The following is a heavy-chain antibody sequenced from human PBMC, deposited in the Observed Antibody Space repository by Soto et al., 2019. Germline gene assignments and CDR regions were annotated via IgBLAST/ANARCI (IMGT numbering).Heavy chain of an antibody. CDR3: ARVVPGAEAWFGP. Sequence: PGESLKISCQGSGYNFANYWIVWVRQMPGKGLEFMGIIYPGDSDTRYGPSFEGHVTISADKSISTAYLQWSSLKASDTAVYYCARVVPGAEAWFGPWGQGTLVTVSS. CDR1: GYNFANYW. CDR2: IYPGDSDT. V-gene: IGHV5-51*01. J-gene: IGHJ5*02. D-gene: IGHD2-2*01.